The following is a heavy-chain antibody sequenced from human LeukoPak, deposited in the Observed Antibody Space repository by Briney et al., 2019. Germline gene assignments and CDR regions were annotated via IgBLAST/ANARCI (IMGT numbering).Heavy chain of an antibody. Sequence: GGSLRLSCAASGFTFSSYWMSWVRQAPGKGLEWVANIKQDGSEKYYVDSVKGRFTISRDNAKNSLYLQMNSLRAEDTAVYYCARDATYYYDSSGYYYERGDLDYWGQGTLVTVSS. CDR3: ARDATYYYDSSGYYYERGDLDY. V-gene: IGHV3-7*01. CDR2: IKQDGSEK. CDR1: GFTFSSYW. D-gene: IGHD3-22*01. J-gene: IGHJ4*02.